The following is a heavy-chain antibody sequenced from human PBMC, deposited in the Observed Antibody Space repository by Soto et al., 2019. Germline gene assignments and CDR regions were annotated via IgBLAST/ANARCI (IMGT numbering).Heavy chain of an antibody. CDR2: INHSGST. CDR3: ARGSNKRGNSYGPDY. CDR1: GGSFSVGY. D-gene: IGHD5-18*01. J-gene: IGHJ4*02. Sequence: SENLPVTFAVYGGSFSVGYWSWIRQPPGKGLEWIGEINHSGSTNYNPSLKSRVTISVDTSKNQFSLKLSSVTAADTAVYYCARGSNKRGNSYGPDYWGQGTLVT. V-gene: IGHV4-34*01.